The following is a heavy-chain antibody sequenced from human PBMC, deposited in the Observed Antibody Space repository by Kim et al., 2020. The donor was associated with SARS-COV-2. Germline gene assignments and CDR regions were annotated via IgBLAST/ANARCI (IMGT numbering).Heavy chain of an antibody. V-gene: IGHV3-30*18. J-gene: IGHJ4*02. CDR1: GFTFSSYG. D-gene: IGHD5-18*01. CDR3: AKVISASDGYGHKLVDY. Sequence: GGSLRLSCAASGFTFSSYGMHWVRQAPGKGLEWVAVISYDVSNKYYADSVKGRFTISRDNSKNTLYLQMNSLRAEDTAVYYCAKVISASDGYGHKLVDYWGQGTLVTVSS. CDR2: ISYDVSNK.